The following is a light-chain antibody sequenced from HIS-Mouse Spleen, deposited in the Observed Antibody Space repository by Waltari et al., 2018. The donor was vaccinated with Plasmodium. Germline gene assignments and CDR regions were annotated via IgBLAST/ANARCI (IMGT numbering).Light chain of an antibody. V-gene: IGLV3-25*03. CDR3: QSADSSGTYQV. J-gene: IGLJ2*01. Sequence: SYELTQPPSVSVSPGQTARITCSGDALPKQYAYWYQQKPGQAPVLVIYKDSERPSGILGLVSGSSSGTTVTLTISGVQAEDEADYYGQSADSSGTYQVFGGGTKLTVL. CDR1: ALPKQY. CDR2: KDS.